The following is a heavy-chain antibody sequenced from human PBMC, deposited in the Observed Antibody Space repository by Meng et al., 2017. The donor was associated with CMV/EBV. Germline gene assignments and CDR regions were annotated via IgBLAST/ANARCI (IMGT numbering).Heavy chain of an antibody. CDR2: ISGGGGST. D-gene: IGHD6-13*01. CDR1: GFTFSSYA. Sequence: GESLKISCAASGFTFSSYAMSWVRQAPGKGLEWVSAISGGGGSTYYADPVKGRFTISRDNSKNTLYLQMNSLRAEDTAVYYCTKTTAVDTRSYYYYGMDVWGQGTTVTVSS. V-gene: IGHV3-23*01. CDR3: TKTTAVDTRSYYYYGMDV. J-gene: IGHJ6*02.